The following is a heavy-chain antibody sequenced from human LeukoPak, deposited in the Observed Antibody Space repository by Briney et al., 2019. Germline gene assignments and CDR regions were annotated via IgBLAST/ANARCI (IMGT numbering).Heavy chain of an antibody. J-gene: IGHJ4*02. CDR2: INPNSGGT. V-gene: IGHV1-2*06. CDR3: ARHPRIIRWLQLGYFDY. CDR1: GYTFTGYY. D-gene: IGHD5-24*01. Sequence: ASVKVSCKASGYTFTGYYMHWVRQAPGQGLEWMGRINPNSGGTNYAQKFQGRVTMTRDMSISTAYMELSRLRSDDTAVYYCARHPRIIRWLQLGYFDYWGQGTLVTVSS.